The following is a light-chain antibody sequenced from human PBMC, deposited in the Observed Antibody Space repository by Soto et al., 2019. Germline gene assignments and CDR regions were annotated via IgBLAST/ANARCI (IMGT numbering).Light chain of an antibody. CDR3: SSYTSSSTLYV. Sequence: QSALTQPASVSGSPGQSITISCTGTSGDVGGYNYVCWYKQHPGKAPQLMIYEVTNRPSGVSDRFSGSKSGNTASLTISGLQAEDEADYYCSSYTSSSTLYVFXTGTKVTVL. CDR1: SGDVGGYNY. J-gene: IGLJ1*01. V-gene: IGLV2-14*01. CDR2: EVT.